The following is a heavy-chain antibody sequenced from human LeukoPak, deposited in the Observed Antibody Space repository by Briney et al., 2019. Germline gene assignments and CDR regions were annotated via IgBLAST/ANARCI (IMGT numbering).Heavy chain of an antibody. CDR2: ISSSSSYI. D-gene: IGHD3-10*01. V-gene: IGHV3-21*01. CDR3: ARDFGWYFDY. J-gene: IGHJ4*02. Sequence: GGSLRLSCAASGFTFSSYAMHWVRQAPGKGLEWVSSISSSSSYIYYADSVKGRFTISRDNAKNSLYLQMNSLRAEDTAVYYCARDFGWYFDYWGQGTLVTVSS. CDR1: GFTFSSYA.